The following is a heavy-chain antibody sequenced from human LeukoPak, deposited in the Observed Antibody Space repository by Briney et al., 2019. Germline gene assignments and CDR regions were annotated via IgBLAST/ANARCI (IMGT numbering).Heavy chain of an antibody. D-gene: IGHD1-14*01. CDR1: GFTYSNYG. CDR2: VWYDGGKK. CDR3: ARDRDTGYMDV. V-gene: IGHV3-33*01. J-gene: IGHJ6*03. Sequence: GGSLRLSCAASGFTYSNYGMHWVRQAPGRGLEWVAVVWYDGGKKYSEDSVKGRFTISRDNSKNTLYLQINSLRAEDTAVYYCARDRDTGYMDVWGKGTTVTVSS.